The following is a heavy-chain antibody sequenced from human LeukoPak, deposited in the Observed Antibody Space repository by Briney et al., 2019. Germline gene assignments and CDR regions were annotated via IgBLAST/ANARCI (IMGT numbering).Heavy chain of an antibody. CDR2: IWYDGSNK. D-gene: IGHD3-22*01. V-gene: IGHV3-33*01. CDR1: GFTFSSYG. J-gene: IGHJ3*02. Sequence: GGSLRLSCAASGFTFSSYGMHWVRQAPGKGLEWVAVIWYDGSNKYYADSVKGQFTISRDNSKNTLYLQMNSLRAEDTAVYYCARVGPYYGSSGYQDAFDIWGQGTMVTVSS. CDR3: ARVGPYYGSSGYQDAFDI.